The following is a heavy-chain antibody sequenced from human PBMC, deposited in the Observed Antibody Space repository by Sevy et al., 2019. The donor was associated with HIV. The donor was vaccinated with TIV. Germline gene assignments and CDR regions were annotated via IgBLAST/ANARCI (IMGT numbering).Heavy chain of an antibody. J-gene: IGHJ1*01. CDR1: GFTVSNNF. V-gene: IGHV3-53*01. CDR3: ASSGPAWHD. Sequence: GGSLRLSCAASGFTVSNNFVTWVRQAPGKGLEWVFFIYIDGRTYYADSVKGRFTSSRDNSKNMVYLQVNSLRDEDTAVYFRASSGPAWHDWGQGALVTVSS. CDR2: IYIDGRT. D-gene: IGHD2-2*01.